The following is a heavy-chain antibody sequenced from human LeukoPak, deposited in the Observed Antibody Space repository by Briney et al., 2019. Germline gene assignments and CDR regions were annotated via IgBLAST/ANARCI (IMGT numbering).Heavy chain of an antibody. CDR1: GFNFDDYA. CDR2: ISWNSGNI. V-gene: IGHV3-9*01. D-gene: IGHD4-23*01. CDR3: AKGDYGGNFRTEYFQH. Sequence: GRSLRLSCAASGFNFDDYAMHWVRQAPGKGLEWVSGISWNSGNIGYAGSVKGRFTISRDNAKNSLYLQMNSLRAEDTALYYCAKGDYGGNFRTEYFQHWGQGTLVTVSS. J-gene: IGHJ1*01.